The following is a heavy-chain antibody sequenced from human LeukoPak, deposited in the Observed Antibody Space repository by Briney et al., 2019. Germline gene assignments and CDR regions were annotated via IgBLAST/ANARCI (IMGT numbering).Heavy chain of an antibody. CDR2: ISSSSSYI. CDR3: ARAAGEMATIRY. J-gene: IGHJ4*02. D-gene: IGHD5-24*01. Sequence: GGSLRLSCAGSGFTFSNYAMSWVRQAPGKGLEWVSSISSSSSYIYYADSVKGRFTISRDNAKNSLYLQMNSLRAEDTAVYYCARAAGEMATIRYWGQGTLVTVSS. V-gene: IGHV3-21*01. CDR1: GFTFSNYA.